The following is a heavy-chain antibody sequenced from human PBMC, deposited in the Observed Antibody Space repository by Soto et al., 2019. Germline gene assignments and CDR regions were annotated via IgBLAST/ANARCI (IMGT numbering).Heavy chain of an antibody. D-gene: IGHD4-4*01. CDR1: GGSITSNSYY. J-gene: IGHJ5*02. CDR3: ERRSPLFYSNPFDH. CDR2: IYHRGST. Sequence: SETLSLTCTVSGGSITSNSYYWDWIRQPPGKGLDWIGCIYHRGSTYYNPSLKSRVAISVDPSANQFSLTLTSVTAADTAVYYCERRSPLFYSNPFDHWGQGTLVTVSS. V-gene: IGHV4-39*01.